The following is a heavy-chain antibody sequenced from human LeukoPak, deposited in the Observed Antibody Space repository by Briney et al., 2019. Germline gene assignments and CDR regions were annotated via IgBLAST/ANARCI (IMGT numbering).Heavy chain of an antibody. J-gene: IGHJ6*03. V-gene: IGHV3-30*02. Sequence: GRSLRLSCAASGFTFSSYGMHWVRQAPGKGLEWVAFIRYDVSNKYYADSVKGRFTISRDNSKNTLYLQMNSLRAEDTAVYYCAKDLTVATPGNYYYYYYMDVWGKGTMVTVSS. D-gene: IGHD5-12*01. CDR2: IRYDVSNK. CDR1: GFTFSSYG. CDR3: AKDLTVATPGNYYYYYYMDV.